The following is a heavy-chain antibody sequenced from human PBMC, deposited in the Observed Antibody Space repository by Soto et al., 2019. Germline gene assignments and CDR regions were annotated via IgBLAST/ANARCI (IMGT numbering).Heavy chain of an antibody. CDR3: TTDMIVVVITELDY. Sequence: PGGSLRLSCAASGFTFSNAWMNWVRQAPGKGLEWVGRIKSKTDGGTTDYAAPVKGRFTISRDDSKNTLYLQMNSLKTEDTAVYYCTTDMIVVVITELDYWGQGTLVTVSS. D-gene: IGHD3-22*01. V-gene: IGHV3-15*07. CDR2: IKSKTDGGTT. CDR1: GFTFSNAW. J-gene: IGHJ4*02.